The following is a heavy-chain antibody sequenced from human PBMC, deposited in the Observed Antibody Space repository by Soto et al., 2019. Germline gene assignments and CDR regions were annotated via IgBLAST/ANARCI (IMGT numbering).Heavy chain of an antibody. CDR2: ISWNRGDI. CDR1: GFMFEDYA. Sequence: VELVESGGGLVQPGRSLTLACAASGFMFEDYAMHWVRQVPGKGLEWVSGISWNRGDIAYVDSVKGRFTISRDNAKKSLTLQMNSLRPEDTALYYCAKGKVATIKYYGMDVWGQGTTVIVSS. V-gene: IGHV3-9*01. J-gene: IGHJ6*02. CDR3: AKGKVATIKYYGMDV. D-gene: IGHD5-12*01.